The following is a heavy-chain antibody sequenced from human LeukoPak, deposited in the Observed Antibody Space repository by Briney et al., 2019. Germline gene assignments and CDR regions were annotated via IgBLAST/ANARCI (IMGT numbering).Heavy chain of an antibody. CDR2: IYHSGST. CDR3: ARLKSAWPTYYYDYYGMDA. V-gene: IGHV4-59*08. Sequence: SETLSLTCTVSGGSISSYYWSWIRQPPGKGLEWIGNIYHSGSTNYNPSLKSRVTISVDASMNQFSLRLSSVTAADTAVYYCARLKSAWPTYYYDYYGMDAWGRGTTVTVSS. J-gene: IGHJ6*02. CDR1: GGSISSYY.